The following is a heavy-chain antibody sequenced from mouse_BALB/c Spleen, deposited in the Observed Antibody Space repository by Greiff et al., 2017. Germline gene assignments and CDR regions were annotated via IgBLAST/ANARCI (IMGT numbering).Heavy chain of an antibody. CDR1: GFSLTSYG. Sequence: QVQLQQSGPGLVAPSQSLSITCTVSGFSLTSYGVHWVRQPPGKGLEWLGVIWAGGSTNYNSALMSRLSISKDNSKSQVFLKMNSLQTDDTAMYYCARDGSWDGDYFDYWGQGTTLTVSS. CDR3: ARDGSWDGDYFDY. CDR2: IWAGGST. V-gene: IGHV2-9*02. D-gene: IGHD4-1*01. J-gene: IGHJ2*01.